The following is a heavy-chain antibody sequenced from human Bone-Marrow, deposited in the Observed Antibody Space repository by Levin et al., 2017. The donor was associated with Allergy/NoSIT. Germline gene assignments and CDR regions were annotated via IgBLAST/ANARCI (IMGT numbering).Heavy chain of an antibody. CDR2: IYYSGST. CDR1: GGSISSGGYY. Sequence: PSETLSLTCTVSGGSISSGGYYWSWIRQHPGKGLEWIGYIYYSGSTYYNPSLKSRVTISVDTSKNQFSLKLSSVTAADTAVYYCARKKPYGDDTFDYWGQGTLVTVSS. V-gene: IGHV4-31*03. J-gene: IGHJ4*02. D-gene: IGHD4-17*01. CDR3: ARKKPYGDDTFDY.